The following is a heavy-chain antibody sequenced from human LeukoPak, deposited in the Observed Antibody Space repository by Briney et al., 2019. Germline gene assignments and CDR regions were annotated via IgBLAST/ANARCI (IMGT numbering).Heavy chain of an antibody. Sequence: SETLSLTCAVYGGSLRGYYWSWIRQTTGKGEERNGKINHSGSTNYNPSLKRRITISVDTSKNQFSLKLSSVTAADTAVYYCARRPQYSSSLLDYWGQGTLVTVSS. CDR1: GGSLRGYY. J-gene: IGHJ4*02. CDR2: INHSGST. V-gene: IGHV4-34*01. CDR3: ARRPQYSSSLLDY. D-gene: IGHD6-13*01.